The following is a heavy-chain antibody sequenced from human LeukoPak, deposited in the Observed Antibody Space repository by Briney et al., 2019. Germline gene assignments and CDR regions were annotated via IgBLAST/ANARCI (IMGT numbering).Heavy chain of an antibody. J-gene: IGHJ4*02. Sequence: PGGSLRHSCAASGFTFSSHWMHWVRQAPGKGLVWVSRINSDGSSTSYADSVKGRFTISRDNAKNTLYLQMNSLRVEDTAVYYCAREWSGFGELPDYWGQGTLVTVSS. D-gene: IGHD3-10*01. V-gene: IGHV3-74*01. CDR2: INSDGSST. CDR1: GFTFSSHW. CDR3: AREWSGFGELPDY.